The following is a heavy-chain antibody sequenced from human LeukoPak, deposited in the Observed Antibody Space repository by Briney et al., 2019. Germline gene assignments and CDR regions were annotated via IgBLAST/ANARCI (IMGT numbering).Heavy chain of an antibody. D-gene: IGHD6-6*01. J-gene: IGHJ4*02. Sequence: SETLSLTCAVYGGSFSGYYWSWLRQPPGKAREWVGDIKHCWSTNYNPSLKRRVTISVDTSNNHFSLKVGSVTAADTAVYYCARGLKWSIAGRRGDLKDYWGQGTLVTVSS. CDR3: ARGLKWSIAGRRGDLKDY. CDR1: GGSFSGYY. CDR2: IKHCWST. V-gene: IGHV4-34*01.